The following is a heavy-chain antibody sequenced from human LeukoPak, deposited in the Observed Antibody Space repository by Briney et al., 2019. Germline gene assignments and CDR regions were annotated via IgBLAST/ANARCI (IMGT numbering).Heavy chain of an antibody. V-gene: IGHV3-30*18. CDR3: AKSDWFDP. CDR2: ISYDGSNK. CDR1: GFTFSSYG. Sequence: PGRSLILSCAASGFTFSSYGMHWVRQAPGKGLEWVAVISYDGSNKYYADSVKDRFTISRDNSKNTLYLQMNSLRAEDTAVYYCAKSDWFDPWGQGTLVTVS. J-gene: IGHJ5*02.